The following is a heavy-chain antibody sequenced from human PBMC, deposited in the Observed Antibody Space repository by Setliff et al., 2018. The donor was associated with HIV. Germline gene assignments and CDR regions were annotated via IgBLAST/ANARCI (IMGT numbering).Heavy chain of an antibody. CDR3: ARDRGGSDYFDY. Sequence: GGSLRLSCAASEFTFRTHAMSWVRQAPGKGLEWVANIKHDGSEKYYVDSVKGRFTISRDNAKNSLYLQMNSLRAEDTAVFYCARDRGGSDYFDYWGQGTLVTVSS. CDR2: IKHDGSEK. CDR1: EFTFRTHA. V-gene: IGHV3-7*01. D-gene: IGHD1-26*01. J-gene: IGHJ4*02.